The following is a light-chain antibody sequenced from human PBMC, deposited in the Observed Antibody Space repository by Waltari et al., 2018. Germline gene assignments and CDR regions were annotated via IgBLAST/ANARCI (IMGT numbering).Light chain of an antibody. CDR1: KSVSSS. Sequence: EIVLTQSPATLSLSPGERATPSCRASKSVSSSLAWYQQKPGQAPRLLIYDASKRATGIPARFSGSGSGTDFTLTIGGLEPEDFAVYYCQQRSDWPFTFGQGTKLEI. CDR3: QQRSDWPFT. V-gene: IGKV3-11*01. J-gene: IGKJ2*01. CDR2: DAS.